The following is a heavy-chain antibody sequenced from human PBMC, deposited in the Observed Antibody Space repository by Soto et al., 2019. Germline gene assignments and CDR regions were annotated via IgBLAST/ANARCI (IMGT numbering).Heavy chain of an antibody. CDR3: ATLWGQD. J-gene: IGHJ4*02. D-gene: IGHD3-10*01. Sequence: QLQLQESGPGLVKPSETLSLTCTVSGGSISSSSYYWGWIRQPPGKGLEWIGRIYYSGRTYYNPSLKSRVTISIDTAKNQFSLKLSSVTAADTAVYYCATLWGQDWGQGTLVTVSS. V-gene: IGHV4-39*01. CDR1: GGSISSSSYY. CDR2: IYYSGRT.